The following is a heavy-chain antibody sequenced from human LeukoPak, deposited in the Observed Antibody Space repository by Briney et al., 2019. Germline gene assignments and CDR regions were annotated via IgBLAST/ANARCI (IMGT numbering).Heavy chain of an antibody. J-gene: IGHJ3*02. Sequence: SETLSLTCTVSGGSISSYYWSWIRQPPGKGLEWIGYIYYSGSTNYNPSLKSRVTISVDTSKNQFSLKLSSVTAADTAVYYCARALYGDYGLAGAFDIWGQGTMVTVSS. D-gene: IGHD4-17*01. CDR1: GGSISSYY. CDR3: ARALYGDYGLAGAFDI. V-gene: IGHV4-59*01. CDR2: IYYSGST.